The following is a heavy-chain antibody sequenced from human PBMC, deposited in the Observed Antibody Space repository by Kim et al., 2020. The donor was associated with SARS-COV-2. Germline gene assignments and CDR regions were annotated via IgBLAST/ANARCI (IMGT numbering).Heavy chain of an antibody. CDR3: ARGRVGYSYGPLYYYGMDV. Sequence: SETLSLTCAVYGGSFSGYYWSWIRQPPGKGLEWIGEINHSGSTNYNPSLKSRVTISVDTSKNHFSLKLSSVTAEDTTVYYCARGRVGYSYGPLYYYGMDV. CDR2: INHSGST. V-gene: IGHV4-34*01. D-gene: IGHD5-18*01. CDR1: GGSFSGYY. J-gene: IGHJ6*01.